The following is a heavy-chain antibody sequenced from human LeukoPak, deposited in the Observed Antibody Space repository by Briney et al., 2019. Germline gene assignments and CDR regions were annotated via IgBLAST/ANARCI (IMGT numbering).Heavy chain of an antibody. CDR3: ARGRVDLAVAGTFDY. V-gene: IGHV4-34*01. CDR2: INHSGST. D-gene: IGHD6-19*01. CDR1: GGSFSGYY. Sequence: SSETLSLTCAVYGGSFSGYYWSWIRQPPGKGLEWIGEINHSGSTNYNPSLKSRVTISVDTSKNQFSLKLSSVTAADTAVYYCARGRVDLAVAGTFDYWGQGTLVTVSS. J-gene: IGHJ4*02.